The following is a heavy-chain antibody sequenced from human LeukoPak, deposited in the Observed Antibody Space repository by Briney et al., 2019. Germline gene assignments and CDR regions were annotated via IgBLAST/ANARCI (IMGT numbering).Heavy chain of an antibody. CDR3: ARDPGDYFDY. D-gene: IGHD1-14*01. J-gene: IGHJ4*02. CDR2: IKQDGSEK. CDR1: GFTFXXXX. V-gene: IGHV3-7*01. Sequence: SGFTFXXXXXXXXRXXXXKXXEWVANIKQDGSEKYYVDSVKGRFTISRDNAKNSLYLQMNSLRAEDTAVYYCARDPGDYFDYWGQGTLVTVSS.